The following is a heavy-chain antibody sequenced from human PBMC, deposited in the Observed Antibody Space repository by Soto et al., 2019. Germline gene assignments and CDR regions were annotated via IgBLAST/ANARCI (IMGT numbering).Heavy chain of an antibody. D-gene: IGHD6-19*01. Sequence: QVQLVQSGAEVKKPGASVKVSCKASGYTFTSYYMHWVRQAPGQGLEWMGIINPSGGSTSYAQKFQGRVTMTRDTSTSTVYMELSSLRSEDTAVYYCATGPQQWLPYYYYGMDVWGQGTTVTVSS. CDR3: ATGPQQWLPYYYYGMDV. V-gene: IGHV1-46*01. CDR2: INPSGGST. CDR1: GYTFTSYY. J-gene: IGHJ6*02.